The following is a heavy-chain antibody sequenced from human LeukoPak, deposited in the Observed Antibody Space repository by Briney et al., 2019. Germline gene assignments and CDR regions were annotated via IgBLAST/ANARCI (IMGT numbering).Heavy chain of an antibody. J-gene: IGHJ5*02. Sequence: GGSLRLSCAASGFTLSSYWMHWVRQAPGKGLEWVSAISGSGGSTYYADSVKGRFTISRDNSKNTLYLQMNSLRAEDTAVYYCAKAGYSSGWYWDWFDPWGQGTLVTVSS. D-gene: IGHD6-19*01. CDR3: AKAGYSSGWYWDWFDP. CDR2: ISGSGGST. CDR1: GFTLSSYW. V-gene: IGHV3-23*01.